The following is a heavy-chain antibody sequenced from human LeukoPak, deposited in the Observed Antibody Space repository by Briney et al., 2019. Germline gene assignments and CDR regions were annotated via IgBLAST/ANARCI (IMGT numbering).Heavy chain of an antibody. CDR3: TRGHYAGTTS. J-gene: IGHJ4*02. D-gene: IGHD1-7*01. Sequence: SETLSLTCTVSGGSISSYYWSWIRQPPGKGLEWIGNIYYSGSTNYNPSLKSRVTISVDTSKNQFSLKLSSVTAADTAVYYCTRGHYAGTTSWGQGTLVTVSS. V-gene: IGHV4-59*12. CDR2: IYYSGST. CDR1: GGSISSYY.